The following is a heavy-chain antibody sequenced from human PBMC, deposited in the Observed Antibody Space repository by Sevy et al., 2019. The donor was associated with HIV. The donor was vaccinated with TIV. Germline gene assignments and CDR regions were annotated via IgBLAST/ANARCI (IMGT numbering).Heavy chain of an antibody. CDR1: GGSISSYY. V-gene: IGHV4-59*01. D-gene: IGHD3-22*01. J-gene: IGHJ4*02. CDR3: ARQRDYYDSSLGY. CDR2: IYYSGST. Sequence: SDTLSLTCTVSGGSISSYYCSWIRQPPGEGLEWIGYIYYSGSTNYNPSLKSRVTISLDTSKNQFSLKLSSVTAADTAVYYCARQRDYYDSSLGYWGQGTLVTVSS.